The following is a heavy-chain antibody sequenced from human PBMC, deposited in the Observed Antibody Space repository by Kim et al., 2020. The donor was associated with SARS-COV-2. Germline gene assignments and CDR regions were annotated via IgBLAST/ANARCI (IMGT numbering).Heavy chain of an antibody. J-gene: IGHJ3*01. CDR2: IRSDESKM. V-gene: IGHV3-33*01. CDR1: GFTFSPFA. D-gene: IGHD3-10*01. Sequence: GGSLRLSCTASGFTFSPFAMHWVRQAPGKGLEWVAVIRSDESKMYYAESVKDRFTISRDNSKNTLYLQMNSLRAEDTAIYFCARNFGSATMIGDVWGLGT. CDR3: ARNFGSATMIGDV.